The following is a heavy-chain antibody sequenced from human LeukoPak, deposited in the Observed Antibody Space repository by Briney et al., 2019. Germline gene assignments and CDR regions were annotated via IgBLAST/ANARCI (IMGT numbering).Heavy chain of an antibody. Sequence: GGSLRLSCAASGFTFSSFWMNWVRQAPGKGLEWVSSISSSSSYIYYADSVKGRFTISRDNAKNSLYLQMNSLRAEDAAVYYCARGDITMVRGEDYFDYWGQGTLVTVSS. CDR3: ARGDITMVRGEDYFDY. J-gene: IGHJ4*02. V-gene: IGHV3-21*01. CDR2: ISSSSSYI. CDR1: GFTFSSFW. D-gene: IGHD3-10*01.